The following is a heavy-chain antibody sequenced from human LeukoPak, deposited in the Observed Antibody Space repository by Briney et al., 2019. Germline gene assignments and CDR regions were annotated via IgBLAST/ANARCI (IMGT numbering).Heavy chain of an antibody. J-gene: IGHJ4*02. V-gene: IGHV1-46*01. Sequence: ASVKVSCKASGYTFTSYYMHWVRQAPGQGLEWMGIINPSGGSTSYAQKFQGRVTMTRDMSTSTVYMELSSLRSEDTAVYYCAREEGTVGATTDYYFDYWGQGTLVTVPS. CDR2: INPSGGST. CDR3: AREEGTVGATTDYYFDY. CDR1: GYTFTSYY. D-gene: IGHD1-26*01.